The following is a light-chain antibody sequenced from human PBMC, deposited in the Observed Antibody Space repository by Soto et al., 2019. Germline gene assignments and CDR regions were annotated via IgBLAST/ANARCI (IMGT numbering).Light chain of an antibody. CDR2: ETS. V-gene: IGKV3-11*01. J-gene: IGKJ2*01. CDR1: QSVDTM. CDR3: QVRSDWPPFKYT. Sequence: TQSPSTLSASVGDRVTLSCRSSQSVDTMVAWYQQQVGRTPRLLIYETSSRATGVPARFSGSGSGTDFTLTISRLEPEDFAIYFCQVRSDWPPFKYTFGQGTKLEVK.